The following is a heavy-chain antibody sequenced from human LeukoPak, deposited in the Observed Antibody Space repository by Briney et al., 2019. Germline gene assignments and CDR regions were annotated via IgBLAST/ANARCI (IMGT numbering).Heavy chain of an antibody. V-gene: IGHV4-38-2*02. CDR1: GYSISSGYY. D-gene: IGHD2-2*02. J-gene: IGHJ6*03. Sequence: SETLSLTCTVSGYSISSGYYWGWIRQPPGKGLEWIGYIYHSGSTYYNPSLKSRVTISVDTSKNQFSLKLSSVTVADTAVYYCARSQAAITSLNYYYYYMDVWGKGTTVTVSS. CDR3: ARSQAAITSLNYYYYYMDV. CDR2: IYHSGST.